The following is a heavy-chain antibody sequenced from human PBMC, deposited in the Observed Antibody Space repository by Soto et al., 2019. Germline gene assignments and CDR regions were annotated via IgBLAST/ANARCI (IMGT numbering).Heavy chain of an antibody. CDR1: GFTFSSYW. CDR3: ARDRGSSSWAGLGYYYYGMDV. Sequence: GGSLRLSCAASGFTFSSYWMSWVRQAPGQGLEWVANIKQDGSEKYYVDSVKGRFTISRDNAKNSLYLQMNSLRAEDTAVYYCARDRGSSSWAGLGYYYYGMDVWGQGTTVTVSS. D-gene: IGHD6-13*01. CDR2: IKQDGSEK. J-gene: IGHJ6*02. V-gene: IGHV3-7*03.